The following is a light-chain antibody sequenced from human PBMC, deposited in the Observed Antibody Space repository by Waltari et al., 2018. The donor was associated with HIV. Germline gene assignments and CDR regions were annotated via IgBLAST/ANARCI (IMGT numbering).Light chain of an antibody. CDR2: WAS. J-gene: IGKJ2*03. CDR3: QQYYTTPQS. V-gene: IGKV4-1*01. Sequence: DIVLTQSPDSMAASLGERATVHCTSSQTVLYSSDNSDYLAWYQVRPGQPPQLLIYWASTRQSGVPDRFRGSGSGTHFTLTISGLQAEDVAIYYCQQYYTTPQSFGQGTRLEI. CDR1: QTVLYSSDNSDY.